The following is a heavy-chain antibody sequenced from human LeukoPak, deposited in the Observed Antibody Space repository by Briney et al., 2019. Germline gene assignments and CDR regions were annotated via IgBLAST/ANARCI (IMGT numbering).Heavy chain of an antibody. CDR1: GFTFSSYA. D-gene: IGHD4-17*01. V-gene: IGHV3-30*04. CDR3: ASEGPYGDYGHDAFDI. Sequence: GGSLRLSCVASGFTFSSYAMHWVRQAPGKGLEWVVVISYDGSNKYYADSVKCRFTISRDNSKNTLYLQMNSLRAEDTAVYYCASEGPYGDYGHDAFDIWGQGTMVTVSS. J-gene: IGHJ3*02. CDR2: ISYDGSNK.